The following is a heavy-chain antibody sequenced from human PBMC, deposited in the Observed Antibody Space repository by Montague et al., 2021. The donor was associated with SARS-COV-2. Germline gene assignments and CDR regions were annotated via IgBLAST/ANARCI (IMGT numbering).Heavy chain of an antibody. CDR3: ARLVWFGELSSENWFDP. Sequence: SETLSLTCTVSGGSISSSSNYWGWLRPPTGKGLEWKGSIYYSGSTYYNSTLKSRVTISVDTSKNQFSLKLNSVTAAATAVYYCARLVWFGELSSENWFDPWGQGTLVTVSS. D-gene: IGHD3-10*01. CDR2: IYYSGST. V-gene: IGHV4-39*01. CDR1: GGSISSSSNY. J-gene: IGHJ5*02.